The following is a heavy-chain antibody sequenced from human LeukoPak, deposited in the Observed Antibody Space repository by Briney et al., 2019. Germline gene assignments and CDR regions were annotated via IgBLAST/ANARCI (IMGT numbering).Heavy chain of an antibody. Sequence: SETLSLTCTVSGGSISSSSYYWGWVRQPPGKGLKWIGSIYYSGSTYYNPSLKSRVTISVDTSKNQFSLKLSSVTAADTAVYYCARAGEYDFWSGYYDVWGQGTLVTVSS. CDR2: IYYSGST. CDR3: ARAGEYDFWSGYYDV. CDR1: GGSISSSSYY. V-gene: IGHV4-39*07. D-gene: IGHD3-3*01. J-gene: IGHJ4*02.